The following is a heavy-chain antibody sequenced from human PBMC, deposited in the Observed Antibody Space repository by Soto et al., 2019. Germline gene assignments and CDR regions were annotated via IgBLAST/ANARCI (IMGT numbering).Heavy chain of an antibody. CDR2: IYYSGST. CDR1: GGSISSGGYY. CDR3: ARLVQLGLGYYYMDV. J-gene: IGHJ6*03. V-gene: IGHV4-31*03. D-gene: IGHD6-13*01. Sequence: NPSETLSLTCTVSGGSISSGGYYWSWIRQHPGKGLEWIGYIYYSGSTYYNPSLKSRVTISVDTSKNQFSLKLSSVTAADMAVYYCARLVQLGLGYYYMDVWGKGTTVTVSS.